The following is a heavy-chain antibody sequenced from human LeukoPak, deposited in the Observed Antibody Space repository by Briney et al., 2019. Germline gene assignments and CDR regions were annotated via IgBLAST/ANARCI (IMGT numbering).Heavy chain of an antibody. Sequence: IRQPPGKGLQWIGYIYYSGSTIYNPSLKSRVTISVDTSKNQFSLKLGSVTAADTAVYYCARGAEVGATTHWGQGTLVTVSS. D-gene: IGHD1-26*01. CDR3: ARGAEVGATTH. CDR2: IYYSGST. J-gene: IGHJ4*02. V-gene: IGHV4-59*12.